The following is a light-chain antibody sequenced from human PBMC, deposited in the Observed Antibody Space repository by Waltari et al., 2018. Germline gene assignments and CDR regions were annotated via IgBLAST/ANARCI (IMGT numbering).Light chain of an antibody. CDR1: QDISNY. Sequence: DIQMTQSPSSLSASVGARVNITCQASQDISNYLNWYQQKPGKPPKLLIYDASNLETGVPSRFSGSGSGTDFTFTISSLQPEDIATYYCQQYDNLLWTFGQGTKVEIK. V-gene: IGKV1-33*01. CDR3: QQYDNLLWT. J-gene: IGKJ1*01. CDR2: DAS.